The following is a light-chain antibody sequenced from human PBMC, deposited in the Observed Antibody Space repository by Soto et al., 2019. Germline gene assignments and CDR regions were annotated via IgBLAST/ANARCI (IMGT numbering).Light chain of an antibody. V-gene: IGKV1-39*01. CDR1: HSISNY. J-gene: IGKJ5*01. Sequence: DTHLSQSPSSLSASVGDRVTITCRASHSISNYVNWYQFRPGKAPNLLIYAASSLQSGVPSRFSGSESGTDFTLTITSLHPEDSATYYCQQTYATPITFGQGTRLEI. CDR2: AAS. CDR3: QQTYATPIT.